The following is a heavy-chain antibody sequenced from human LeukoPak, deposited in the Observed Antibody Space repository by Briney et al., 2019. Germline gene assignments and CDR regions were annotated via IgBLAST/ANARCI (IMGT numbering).Heavy chain of an antibody. V-gene: IGHV4-59*01. CDR1: GGSISSYY. CDR3: ARGTRNRRGAFDI. D-gene: IGHD1/OR15-1a*01. Sequence: SETLSLTCTVSGGSISSYYWSWIRQPPGKGLEWIGYIYYSGSTNYNPSLKSRVTISVDTSKNQFSLKLSSVTAADTAVYYCARGTRNRRGAFDIWGQGTMVTVSS. CDR2: IYYSGST. J-gene: IGHJ3*02.